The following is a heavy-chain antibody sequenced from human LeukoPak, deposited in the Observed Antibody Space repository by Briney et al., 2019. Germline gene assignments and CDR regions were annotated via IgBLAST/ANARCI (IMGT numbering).Heavy chain of an antibody. CDR1: GGSISSNGYN. D-gene: IGHD3-10*02. CDR2: VYINGNT. V-gene: IGHV4-39*07. J-gene: IGHJ6*03. Sequence: SETLSLTCTVSGGSISSNGYNWDWIRQSPGKGLEWIGSVYINGNTFYNPSLKSRVTMSVDTSKNQFSLKLSSVTAADTAVYYCARDVRPYYYYYYMDVWGKGTTVTISS. CDR3: ARDVRPYYYYYYMDV.